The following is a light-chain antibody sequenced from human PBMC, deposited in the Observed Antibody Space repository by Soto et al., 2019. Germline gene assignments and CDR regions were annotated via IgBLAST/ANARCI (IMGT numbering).Light chain of an antibody. CDR1: SSDVGGYNY. CDR3: NSYAGSNNSRV. CDR2: AVT. V-gene: IGLV2-8*01. Sequence: QSVLTQPPSASGSPGQSVTISCTGTSSDVGGYNYVSWYQQHPGKAPQLLIYAVTERPSGVPDRFSGSKSGNTASLTVSGLQAEDEADYYCNSYAGSNNSRVFGGGTKVTVL. J-gene: IGLJ2*01.